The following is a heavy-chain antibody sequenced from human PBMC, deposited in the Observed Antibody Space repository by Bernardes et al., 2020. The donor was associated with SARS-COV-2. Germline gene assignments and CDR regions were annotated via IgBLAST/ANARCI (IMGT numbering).Heavy chain of an antibody. CDR2: ISGRGGST. J-gene: IGHJ6*02. CDR3: AKVIAAAGKGGVFDYYYGMDV. V-gene: IGHV3-23*01. Sequence: GGSLRLSCTASGFTFSIYAMSWVRQAPGKGLEWVSAISGRGGSTCYADSVRGRFTISRDNSKNTLYMQMNSLRAEDTAVYYCAKVIAAAGKGGVFDYYYGMDVRGQGTTVTVSS. CDR1: GFTFSIYA. D-gene: IGHD6-13*01.